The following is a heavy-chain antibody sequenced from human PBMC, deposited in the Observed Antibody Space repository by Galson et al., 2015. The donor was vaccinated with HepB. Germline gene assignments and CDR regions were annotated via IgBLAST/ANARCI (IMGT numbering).Heavy chain of an antibody. J-gene: IGHJ4*02. V-gene: IGHV3-23*01. CDR2: ISGSGGST. Sequence: SLRLSCAASGFTFSSYAMSWVRQAPGKGLEWVSAISGSGGSTYYADSVKGRFTISRDNSKNTLYLQMNSLRAEDTAVYYCAKDLVVVPAAIPVSVKYWGQGTLVTVSS. CDR1: GFTFSSYA. CDR3: AKDLVVVPAAIPVSVKY. D-gene: IGHD2-2*02.